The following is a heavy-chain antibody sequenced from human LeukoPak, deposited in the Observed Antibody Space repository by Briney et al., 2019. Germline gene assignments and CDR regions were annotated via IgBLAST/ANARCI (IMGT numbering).Heavy chain of an antibody. Sequence: GGSLRLSCAASGFTFSDYYMSWIRQAPGKGLEWVSAISGSGGSTYYADSVKGRFTISRDNSKNTLYLQMNSLRAEDTAVYYCAKFRGSSWYFDIWGQGTMVTVSS. CDR3: AKFRGSSWYFDI. CDR1: GFTFSDYY. J-gene: IGHJ3*02. CDR2: ISGSGGST. V-gene: IGHV3-23*01. D-gene: IGHD6-13*01.